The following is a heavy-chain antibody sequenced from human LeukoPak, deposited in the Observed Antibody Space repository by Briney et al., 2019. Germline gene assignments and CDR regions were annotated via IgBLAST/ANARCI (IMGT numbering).Heavy chain of an antibody. CDR1: GFTFSWYS. V-gene: IGHV3-21*06. CDR3: ARGDPQTRSGYLYYFDY. Sequence: KPGGSLRLSCAASGFTFSWYSMNWVRQAPGKGLEWVSSIYSGSRYIYYAGSVKGRFTISRDDAENLVYLQMNSLRAEDTAVYYCARGDPQTRSGYLYYFDYWGQGTLVTVSS. CDR2: IYSGSRYI. D-gene: IGHD3-3*01. J-gene: IGHJ4*02.